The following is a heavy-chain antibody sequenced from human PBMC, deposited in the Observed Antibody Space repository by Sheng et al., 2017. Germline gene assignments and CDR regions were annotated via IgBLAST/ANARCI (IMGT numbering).Heavy chain of an antibody. V-gene: IGHV1-69*06. CDR3: ARRNIEVSAANNCFDP. CDR2: TIPLIGRS. Sequence: QVQLVQSGAEVKKPGSSVKVSCQASGDTFDSYAISWVRQAPGQGLEWMGGTIPLIGRSYYAQQFQGRVTISRDTSKNTLFLQMNSLRVEDTALYYCARRNIEVSAANNCFDPWGRGTLVIVSS. J-gene: IGHJ5*01. D-gene: IGHD1-1*01. CDR1: GDTFDSYA.